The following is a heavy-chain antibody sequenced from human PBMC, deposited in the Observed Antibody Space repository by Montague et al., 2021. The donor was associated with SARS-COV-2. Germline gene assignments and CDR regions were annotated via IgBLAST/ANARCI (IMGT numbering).Heavy chain of an antibody. CDR3: AGGSGWMGNVFDI. V-gene: IGHV4-59*01. CDR1: GGSISGYY. CDR2: IYYSGST. D-gene: IGHD6-19*01. Sequence: SETLSLTCTVSGGSISGYYWSWIRQPPGKGLEWIGYIYYSGSTNYNPSLKSRVTISVDTSKNQFSLKLSSVTAADTAVYYCAGGSGWMGNVFDIWGQGTLVTVSS. J-gene: IGHJ3*02.